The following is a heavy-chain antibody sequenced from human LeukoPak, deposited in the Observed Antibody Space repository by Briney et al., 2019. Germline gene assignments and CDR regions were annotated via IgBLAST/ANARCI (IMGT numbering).Heavy chain of an antibody. J-gene: IGHJ4*02. CDR1: GFTFSSYA. V-gene: IGHV3-30-3*01. D-gene: IGHD1-26*01. CDR3: ARDRGRELLRYYFDY. CDR2: ISYDGSNK. Sequence: PGGSLRLSCAASGFTFSSYAMHWVRQAPGKGLEWVAVISYDGSNKYYADSVKGRFTISRDNSKNTLYLQMNSLRAEDTAVYYCARDRGRELLRYYFDYWGQGTLVTVSS.